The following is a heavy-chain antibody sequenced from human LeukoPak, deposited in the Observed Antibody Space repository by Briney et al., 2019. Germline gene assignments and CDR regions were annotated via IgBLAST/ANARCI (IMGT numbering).Heavy chain of an antibody. Sequence: GGSLRLSCAASGFTFSEYWMTWVRQAPGKGLEWVANIKTDGSQKYYVDSVKGRFSISRDNAKNSLYLQMNSLTADDTATYYCVRGLLEWLRLETYYFDYWGQGTLVTVSS. CDR2: IKTDGSQK. CDR1: GFTFSEYW. V-gene: IGHV3-7*01. CDR3: VRGLLEWLRLETYYFDY. J-gene: IGHJ4*02. D-gene: IGHD3-3*01.